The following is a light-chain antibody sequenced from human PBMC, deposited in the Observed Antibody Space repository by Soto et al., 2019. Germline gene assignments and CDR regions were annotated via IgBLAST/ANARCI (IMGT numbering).Light chain of an antibody. Sequence: QSVLTQPPSVSGSPGQWVTISCSGTMRDVAAYNLVSWYQQHPGTPPNLIIYEVLNPPSGISPRFSGSRSGNTASLTISGLQSEDEDDYYCSAYTAGSTLVFGGGTKLTVL. CDR3: SAYTAGSTLV. J-gene: IGLJ3*02. V-gene: IGLV2-14*01. CDR2: EVL. CDR1: MRDVAAYNL.